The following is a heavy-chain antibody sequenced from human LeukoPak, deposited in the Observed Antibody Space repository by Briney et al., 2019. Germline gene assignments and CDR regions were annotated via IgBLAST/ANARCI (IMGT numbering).Heavy chain of an antibody. J-gene: IGHJ6*02. D-gene: IGHD3-10*01. V-gene: IGHV4-59*01. CDR2: IYYSGSST. Sequence: PSETLSLTCTVSGGSMSGFFWTWIRQPPGRELEWIGSIYYSGSSTKYNPSLKSRVTISVDTSKSQFSLNLNSATAAGTAVYYCARTSRHFYGSGTNLTPWPAGMDVWGQGTTVTVSS. CDR1: GGSMSGFF. CDR3: ARTSRHFYGSGTNLTPWPAGMDV.